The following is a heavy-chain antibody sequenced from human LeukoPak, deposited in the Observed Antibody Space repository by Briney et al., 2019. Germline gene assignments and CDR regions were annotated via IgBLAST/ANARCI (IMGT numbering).Heavy chain of an antibody. Sequence: GFLRLSCAASGFTFSSYAMSWVRQAPGKGLEWVSAISGSGGSTYYADSVKGRFTISRDNSKNTLYLQMNSLRAEDTAVYYCAKDAPAQVAYYYYGMDVWGQGTTVTVSS. CDR2: ISGSGGST. CDR3: AKDAPAQVAYYYYGMDV. D-gene: IGHD2-2*01. J-gene: IGHJ6*02. CDR1: GFTFSSYA. V-gene: IGHV3-23*01.